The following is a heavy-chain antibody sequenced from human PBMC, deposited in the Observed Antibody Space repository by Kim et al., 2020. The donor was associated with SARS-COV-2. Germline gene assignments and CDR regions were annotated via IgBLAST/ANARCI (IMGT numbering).Heavy chain of an antibody. CDR2: ISYDGSNK. J-gene: IGHJ1*01. Sequence: GGSLRLSCAASGFTFSSYGMHWVRQAPGKGLEWVAVISYDGSNKYYADSVKGRFTISRDNSKNTLYLQMNSLRAEDTAVYYCAKVSWPAEYFQHWGQGTLVTVSS. CDR3: AKVSWPAEYFQH. CDR1: GFTFSSYG. V-gene: IGHV3-30*18.